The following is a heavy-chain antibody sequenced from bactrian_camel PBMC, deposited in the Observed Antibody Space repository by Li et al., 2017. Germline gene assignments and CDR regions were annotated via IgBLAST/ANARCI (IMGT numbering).Heavy chain of an antibody. V-gene: IGHV3S53*01. CDR2: IATDGST. D-gene: IGHD6*01. Sequence: VQLVESGGGSVQTGGSLRLSCAASGYVGSAYCMGWFRQVPGKERERVATIATDGSTSYAESVKGRFTISRDNTENTVYLQMNSLKSEDTALYYCATGDEYGDSWPGFGHWGQGTQVTVS. CDR3: ATGDEYGDSWPGFGH. CDR1: GYVGSAYC. J-gene: IGHJ4*01.